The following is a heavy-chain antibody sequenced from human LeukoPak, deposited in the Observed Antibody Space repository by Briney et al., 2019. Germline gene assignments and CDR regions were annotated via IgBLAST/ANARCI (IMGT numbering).Heavy chain of an antibody. V-gene: IGHV7-4-1*02. CDR2: INTNTGNP. CDR3: ARKLGEVGATNNYFDY. J-gene: IGHJ4*02. Sequence: GASVKVSCKASGYTFTSYAMNWVRQAPGQGLEWMGWINTNTGNPTYAQGFTGRFVFSLDTSVSTAYLQISSLKAEDTAVYYCARKLGEVGATNNYFDYWGQGTLVTVSS. D-gene: IGHD1-26*01. CDR1: GYTFTSYA.